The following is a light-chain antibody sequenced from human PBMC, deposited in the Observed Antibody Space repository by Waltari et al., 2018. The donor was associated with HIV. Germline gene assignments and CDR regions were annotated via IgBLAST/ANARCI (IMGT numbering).Light chain of an antibody. CDR3: YSTDSSGYHKV. J-gene: IGLJ2*01. Sequence: SYDLPQPPSVSVSPGQAARITCSGDDLAKKYAYWYQQKSGQAPVLVIHEDDKRPSGIPERFSASTSGTMATLTISGAQVEDEGDYYCYSTDSSGYHKVFGGGTKLTVL. CDR1: DLAKKY. V-gene: IGLV3-10*01. CDR2: EDD.